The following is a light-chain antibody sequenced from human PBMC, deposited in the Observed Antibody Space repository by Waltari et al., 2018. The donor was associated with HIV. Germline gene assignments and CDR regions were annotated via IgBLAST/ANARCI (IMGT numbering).Light chain of an antibody. CDR3: SSFAGTNSHVV. CDR1: SSDVGAYNF. Sequence: QSALTQPPSASGSPEQSVTISCTGTSSDVGAYNFVSWYQQRPGQAPKLIIFEVNRRPSGGRDRCSGSKSGNTASLTVSGLQAGDEADYYCSSFAGTNSHVVFGGGTKLTVL. J-gene: IGLJ2*01. V-gene: IGLV2-8*01. CDR2: EVN.